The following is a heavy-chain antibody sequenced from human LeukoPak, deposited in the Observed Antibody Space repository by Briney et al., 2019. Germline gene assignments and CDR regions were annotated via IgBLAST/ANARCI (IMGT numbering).Heavy chain of an antibody. CDR3: ARDLSSDY. V-gene: IGHV3-74*01. CDR1: GFTFSTYW. J-gene: IGHJ4*02. D-gene: IGHD2/OR15-2a*01. CDR2: INSDGTST. Sequence: PWGSLRLSCRASGFTFSTYWIHWVRQAPGKGLVWVSRINSDGTSTNYADSAKGRFTISRDNAKNTVYLQMNSLTAEDTAVYYCARDLSSDYWGQGTQVTVSS.